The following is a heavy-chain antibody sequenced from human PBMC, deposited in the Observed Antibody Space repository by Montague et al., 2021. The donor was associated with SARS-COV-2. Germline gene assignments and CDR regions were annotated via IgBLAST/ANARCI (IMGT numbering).Heavy chain of an antibody. Sequence: SLRLSCAASGFTFTNCAMSWVRQAPGKGLEWVSGIGGSGSRTYYADSVEGRFTISRDNSKNTLFLRRSSLRVEDTAVYYCVKHIVADGTYYFDSWGQGAPVTVAS. CDR3: VKHIVADGTYYFDS. V-gene: IGHV3-23*01. CDR2: IGGSGSRT. D-gene: IGHD5-12*01. J-gene: IGHJ4*01. CDR1: GFTFTNCA.